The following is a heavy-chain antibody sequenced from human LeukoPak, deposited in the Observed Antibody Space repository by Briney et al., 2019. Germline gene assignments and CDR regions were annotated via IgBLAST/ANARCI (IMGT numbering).Heavy chain of an antibody. D-gene: IGHD3-22*01. J-gene: IGHJ6*02. Sequence: ASVKVSCKASGYTFTGYYMHWVRQAPGQGLEWMGWINPNSGGTNYAQKFQGRVTMTRDTPISTAYMELSRLRSDDTAVYYCARGCAVITENYYYGMDVWGQGTTVTVSS. CDR2: INPNSGGT. CDR1: GYTFTGYY. V-gene: IGHV1-2*02. CDR3: ARGCAVITENYYYGMDV.